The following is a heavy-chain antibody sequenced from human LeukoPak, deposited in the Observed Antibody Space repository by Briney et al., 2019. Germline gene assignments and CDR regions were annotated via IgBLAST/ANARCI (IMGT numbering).Heavy chain of an antibody. J-gene: IGHJ3*02. CDR3: AREMSVRSAFDI. CDR1: GGSFSGYY. CDR2: INHSGST. V-gene: IGHV4-34*01. Sequence: SETLSLTCAVYGGSFSGYYWSWIRQPPGKGLEWIGEINHSGSTNYNPSLKSRVTISVDTSKNQSSLKLSSVTAADTAVYYCAREMSVRSAFDIWGQGTMVTVSS.